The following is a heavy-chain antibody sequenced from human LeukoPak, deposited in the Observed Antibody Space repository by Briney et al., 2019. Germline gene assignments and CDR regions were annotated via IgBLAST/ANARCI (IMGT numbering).Heavy chain of an antibody. CDR2: IYYSGST. Sequence: SETLSLTCTVSGGSISSSSYYWGWIRQPPGKGLEWIGSIYYSGSTYYNPSLKSRVTISVDTSKNQFSLKLSSVTAADTAVYYCARGRSSSWRYYFDYWGQGTLVTVSS. CDR3: ARGRSSSWRYYFDY. V-gene: IGHV4-39*07. D-gene: IGHD6-13*01. CDR1: GGSISSSSYY. J-gene: IGHJ4*02.